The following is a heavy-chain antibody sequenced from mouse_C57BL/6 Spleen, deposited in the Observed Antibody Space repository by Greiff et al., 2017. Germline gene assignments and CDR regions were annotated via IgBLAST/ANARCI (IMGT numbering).Heavy chain of an antibody. Sequence: QVQLQQPGAELVKPGASVKLSCKASGYTFTSYWMQWVKQRPGQGLEWIGEIDPSDSYTNYNQKFKGKATLTVDTSSSTAYMQLSSLTSEDSAVYYCARPAVVATKEWYFDVWGTGTTVTVSS. D-gene: IGHD1-1*01. J-gene: IGHJ1*03. CDR3: ARPAVVATKEWYFDV. CDR1: GYTFTSYW. CDR2: IDPSDSYT. V-gene: IGHV1-50*01.